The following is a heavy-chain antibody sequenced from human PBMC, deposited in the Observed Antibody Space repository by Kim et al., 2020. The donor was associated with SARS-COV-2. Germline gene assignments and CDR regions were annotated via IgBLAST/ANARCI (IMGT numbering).Heavy chain of an antibody. CDR2: ISAYNGNT. Sequence: ASVKVSCKASGYTFTSYGISWVRQAPGQGLEWMGWISAYNGNTNYAQKLQGRVTMTTDTSTSTAYMELRSLRSDDTAVYYCARLSYCGGDCYVYYFDYWGQGTLVTVSS. J-gene: IGHJ4*02. CDR1: GYTFTSYG. CDR3: ARLSYCGGDCYVYYFDY. V-gene: IGHV1-18*01. D-gene: IGHD2-21*02.